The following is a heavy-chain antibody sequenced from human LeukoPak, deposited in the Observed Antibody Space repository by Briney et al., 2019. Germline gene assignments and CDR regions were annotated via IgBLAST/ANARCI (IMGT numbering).Heavy chain of an antibody. D-gene: IGHD3-9*01. CDR3: ARDTKAIRHLDWHPGD. Sequence: SVKVSCKASGDTFSTYTIGWVRQAPGQGLEWMGRIIPILNITNYAQKFQGRLTIIADKSTSTAYMELSSLRSEDTAIYYCARDTKAIRHLDWHPGDWGQGTLVTVSS. CDR2: IIPILNIT. J-gene: IGHJ4*02. CDR1: GDTFSTYT. V-gene: IGHV1-69*04.